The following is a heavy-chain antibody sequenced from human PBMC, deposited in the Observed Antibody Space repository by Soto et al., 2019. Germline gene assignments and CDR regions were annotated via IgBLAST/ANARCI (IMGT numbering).Heavy chain of an antibody. J-gene: IGHJ5*02. D-gene: IGHD1-7*01. CDR1: GGSISSGGYA. Sequence: QMRLQESGSGLVKPSQTLSLTCAVSGGSISSGGYAWNWIRQPTGKGLEWIGYIYHSGYTSYNPSLKNRVTISVDKSKNQFSLTLSFVTAADTAVYYCARDSLTGNYFGPWGQGTLVTVSS. CDR3: ARDSLTGNYFGP. CDR2: IYHSGYT. V-gene: IGHV4-30-2*01.